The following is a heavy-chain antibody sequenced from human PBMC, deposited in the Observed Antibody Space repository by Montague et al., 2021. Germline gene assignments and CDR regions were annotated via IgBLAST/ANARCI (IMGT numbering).Heavy chain of an antibody. D-gene: IGHD1-26*01. V-gene: IGHV4-34*01. CDR3: VAIKWERQTRNYFEQ. Sequence: SETLSLTCDIYVDSFTDYYWGWIRQTPGKGLEWIGETNHRGTTKSNPSLKTRVSLSLYTSKCQLSLTLQSVTAADTAVYYCVAIKWERQTRNYFEQWGPGILVSVSS. CDR2: TNHRGTT. CDR1: VDSFTDYY. J-gene: IGHJ4*02.